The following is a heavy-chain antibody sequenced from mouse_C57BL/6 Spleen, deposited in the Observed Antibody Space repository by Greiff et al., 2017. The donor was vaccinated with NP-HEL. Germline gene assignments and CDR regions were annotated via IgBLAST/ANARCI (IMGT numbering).Heavy chain of an antibody. CDR3: AREGYDALDY. J-gene: IGHJ2*01. CDR1: GYTFTDYY. D-gene: IGHD2-3*01. V-gene: IGHV1-76*01. Sequence: QVQLKESGAELVRPGASVKLSCKASGYTFTDYYINWVKQRPGQGLEWIARIYPGSGNTYYNEKFKGKATLTAEKSSSTAYMQLSSLTSEDSAVYFCAREGYDALDYWGQGTTLTVSS. CDR2: IYPGSGNT.